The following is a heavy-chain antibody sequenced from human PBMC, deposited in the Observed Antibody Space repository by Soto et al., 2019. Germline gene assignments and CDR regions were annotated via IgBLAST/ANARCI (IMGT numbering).Heavy chain of an antibody. V-gene: IGHV3-21*06. CDR2: ISSTTNYI. Sequence: LXRSCAASLFTFTIYSMNWVRQAPGKGLEWVSSISSTTNYIYYGDSMKGRFTISRDNAKNSLYLEMNSLRAEDTAVYYCARESEDLTSNFDYWGQGTLVTVSS. CDR1: LFTFTIYS. CDR3: ARESEDLTSNFDY. J-gene: IGHJ4*02.